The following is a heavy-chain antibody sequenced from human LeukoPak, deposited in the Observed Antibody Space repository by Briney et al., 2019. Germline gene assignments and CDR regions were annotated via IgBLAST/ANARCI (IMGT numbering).Heavy chain of an antibody. CDR3: ASYGDYVLDP. Sequence: SETLSLTCTVSGGSISSSSYYWGWIRQPPGKGLEWIGSIYYSGSTYYNPSLKSRVTISVDTSKNQFSLKLSSVTAADTAVYYCASYGDYVLDPWGQGTLVTVSS. D-gene: IGHD4-17*01. J-gene: IGHJ5*02. CDR2: IYYSGST. V-gene: IGHV4-39*07. CDR1: GGSISSSSYY.